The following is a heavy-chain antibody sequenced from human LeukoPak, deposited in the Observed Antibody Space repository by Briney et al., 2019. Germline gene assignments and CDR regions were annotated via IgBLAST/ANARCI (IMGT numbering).Heavy chain of an antibody. CDR2: INSDGRIT. CDR1: GFTFSDYW. Sequence: GGSLRLSCAASGFTFSDYWMHWVRQAPGKGLVGVSRINSDGRITSYADSVKGRFTISRDNAKNSLYLQMNSLRAEDTAVYYCARGAKILTGYYLDYYYYYYMDVWGKGTTVTVSS. V-gene: IGHV3-74*01. CDR3: ARGAKILTGYYLDYYYYYYMDV. D-gene: IGHD3-9*01. J-gene: IGHJ6*03.